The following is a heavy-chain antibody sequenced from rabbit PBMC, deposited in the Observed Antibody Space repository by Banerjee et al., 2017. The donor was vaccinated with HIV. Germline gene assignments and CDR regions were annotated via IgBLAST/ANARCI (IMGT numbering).Heavy chain of an antibody. CDR3: ARDPGYVGDGWYLDL. Sequence: QEQLKESGGGLVQPGGSLKLSCKASEFDFSIYAITWVRQAPGKGLEWIACINSSSGNTVYATWAKGRFTISKTSSTTVTLQMTSLTAADTATYFCARDPGYVGDGWYLDLWGQGTLVTVS. CDR2: INSSSGNT. CDR1: EFDFSIYA. D-gene: IGHD7-1*01. J-gene: IGHJ4*01. V-gene: IGHV1S45*01.